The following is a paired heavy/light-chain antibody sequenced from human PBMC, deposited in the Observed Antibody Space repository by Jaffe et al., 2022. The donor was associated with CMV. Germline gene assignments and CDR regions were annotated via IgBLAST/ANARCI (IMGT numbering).Light chain of an antibody. J-gene: IGKJ5*01. CDR1: QGISNY. V-gene: IGKV1-16*02. Sequence: DIQMTQSPSSLSASVGDRVTITCRASQGISNYLAWFQQKPGKAPKSLIYAASSLQSGVPSKFSGSGSGTDFTLTISSLQPEDFATYYCQQYNSYPRITFGQGTRLEIK. CDR3: QQYNSYPRIT. CDR2: AAS.
Heavy chain of an antibody. Sequence: EVQLVESGGGLVQPGGSLRLSCAASGFTFSSYDMHWVRQATGKGLEWVSAIGTAGDTYYPGSVKGRFTISRENAKNSLYLQMNSLRAGDTAVYYCARGDSSSWYDYYYYYGMDVWGQGTTVTVSS. CDR1: GFTFSSYD. CDR2: IGTAGDT. V-gene: IGHV3-13*01. CDR3: ARGDSSSWYDYYYYYGMDV. D-gene: IGHD6-13*01. J-gene: IGHJ6*02.